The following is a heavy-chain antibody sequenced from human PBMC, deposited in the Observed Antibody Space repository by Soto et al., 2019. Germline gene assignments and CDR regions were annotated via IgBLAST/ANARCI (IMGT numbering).Heavy chain of an antibody. J-gene: IGHJ6*02. CDR3: ASDSNAPHV. Sequence: GGSLRLSCVASGFTFSNYWMHWVRQAPGKGLVWVSRINIDGSGTTYADSVKGRFTISRDNAKNTVFLEMNSLRAEDSAVYYCASDSNAPHVWGQGTTVTVSS. V-gene: IGHV3-74*03. CDR2: INIDGSGT. CDR1: GFTFSNYW.